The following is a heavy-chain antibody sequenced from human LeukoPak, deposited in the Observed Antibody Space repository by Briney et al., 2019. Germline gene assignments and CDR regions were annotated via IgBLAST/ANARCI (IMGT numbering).Heavy chain of an antibody. CDR2: ISYDGSNT. CDR3: AKGWYFDL. Sequence: GRSLRLSCASSGFTFSGYAMNWVRQAPGKGLEWVALISYDGSNTYYVDSVKGRFTISRDNSKNTLYLQMNSLRGEDTAVYYCAKGWYFDLWGRGTLVTVSS. CDR1: GFTFSGYA. J-gene: IGHJ2*01. V-gene: IGHV3-30*04.